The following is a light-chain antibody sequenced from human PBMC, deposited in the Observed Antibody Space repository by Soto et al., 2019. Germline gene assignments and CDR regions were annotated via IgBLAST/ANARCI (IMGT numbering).Light chain of an antibody. CDR1: QTINNR. V-gene: IGKV1-5*01. J-gene: IGKJ1*01. CDR2: HAS. CDR3: QQYNSYS. Sequence: DIQMTQSPSTLSASVGDRVTIPCRASQTINNRLAWYQQKPGTAPKVLIYHASNLQSGVPSRFSGSGSGTEFTLTISSLQPDDFATYYCQQYNSYSFGQGTKVDIK.